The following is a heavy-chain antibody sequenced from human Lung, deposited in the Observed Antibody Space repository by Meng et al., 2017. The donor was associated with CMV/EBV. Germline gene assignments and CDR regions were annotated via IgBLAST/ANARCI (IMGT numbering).Heavy chain of an antibody. CDR1: GFTFSSYE. D-gene: IGHD4-11*01. CDR2: ISSSGSTI. V-gene: IGHV3-48*03. Sequence: GGSLRLXCTASGFTFSSYETNWVRQAPGKGLEWVSYISSSGSTIYYADSVKGRFTISRDNAKNSLYLQMNSLRAEDTAVYYCARDRTVTTSLYYYYYGMDVWGQGTTVTVSS. J-gene: IGHJ6*02. CDR3: ARDRTVTTSLYYYYYGMDV.